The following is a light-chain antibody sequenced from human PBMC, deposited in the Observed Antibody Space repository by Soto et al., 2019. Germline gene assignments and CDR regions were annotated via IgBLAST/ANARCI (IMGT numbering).Light chain of an antibody. CDR2: EVS. CDR1: SSDVGSYNL. Sequence: QCRLTEPASVAASPGQSITISCTGTSSDVGSYNLVSWYQQHPGKAPKLMIYEVSKRPSGVSNRFSGSKSGNTASLTISGLQAEDEADYYCCSYAGSSTFEVFGTGTKVTVL. J-gene: IGLJ1*01. CDR3: CSYAGSSTFEV. V-gene: IGLV2-23*02.